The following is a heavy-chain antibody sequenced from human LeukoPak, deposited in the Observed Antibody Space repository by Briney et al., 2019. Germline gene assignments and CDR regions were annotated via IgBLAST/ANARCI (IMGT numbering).Heavy chain of an antibody. Sequence: GGSLRLSCAASGFTFSSYSMNWVRQAPGKGLEWVSSISSSSYIYYADSVKGRFTISRGNAKNSLYLQMNSLRAEDTAVYYCARDSSRVDAFDIWGQGTMVTVSS. CDR3: ARDSSRVDAFDI. D-gene: IGHD5-24*01. V-gene: IGHV3-21*01. CDR2: ISSSSYI. J-gene: IGHJ3*02. CDR1: GFTFSSYS.